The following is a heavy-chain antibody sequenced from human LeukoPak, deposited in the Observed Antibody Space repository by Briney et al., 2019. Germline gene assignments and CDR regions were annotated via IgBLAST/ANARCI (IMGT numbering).Heavy chain of an antibody. CDR2: ITSSGTYI. Sequence: PGGSLRLSCAASGFTFSTYSMNWVRQAPGKGLEWVSSITSSGTYIYYADSVKGRFTISRDDAKNSLYLQMNSLRAEDTAVYYCARPSGYSCYDCDCWGQGTLVTVSS. D-gene: IGHD5-12*01. CDR1: GFTFSTYS. CDR3: ARPSGYSCYDCDC. V-gene: IGHV3-21*06. J-gene: IGHJ4*02.